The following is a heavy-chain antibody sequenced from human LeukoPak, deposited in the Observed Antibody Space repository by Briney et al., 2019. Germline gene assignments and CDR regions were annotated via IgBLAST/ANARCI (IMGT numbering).Heavy chain of an antibody. D-gene: IGHD3-22*01. CDR1: GYTFTSYY. J-gene: IGHJ3*02. CDR2: INPSGGST. V-gene: IGHV1-46*01. CDR3: ARVGRVSDYYDSSVDAFDI. Sequence: ASVKVSCKASGYTFTSYYMHWVRQAPGQGLEWMGIINPSGGSTSYAQKFQGRVTMTRDTSTSTVYMELSSLRSEDTAVYYCARVGRVSDYYDSSVDAFDIWGQGTMVTVSS.